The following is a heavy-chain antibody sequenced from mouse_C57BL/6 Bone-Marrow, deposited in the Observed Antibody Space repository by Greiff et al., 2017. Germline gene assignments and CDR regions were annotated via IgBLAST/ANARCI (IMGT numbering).Heavy chain of an antibody. CDR2: IDPSDSYT. D-gene: IGHD2-1*01. Sequence: QVQLQQPGAELVMPGASVKLSCKASGYTFTSYWMHWVKQRPGQGLEWIGEIDPSDSYTNYNQKFKGKSTLTVDKSSSTAYMQLSSLTSEDSAVYYCARRGNYFYAMDYWGQGTSGTVSS. V-gene: IGHV1-69*01. J-gene: IGHJ4*01. CDR1: GYTFTSYW. CDR3: ARRGNYFYAMDY.